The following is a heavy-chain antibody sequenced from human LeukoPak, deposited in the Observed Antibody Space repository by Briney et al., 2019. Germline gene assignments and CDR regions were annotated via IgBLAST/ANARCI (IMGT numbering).Heavy chain of an antibody. CDR2: MNPNTGNT. Sequence: ASVKVSCKASGYTFTNYDINWVRQAAGQGLEWMGWMNPNTGNTGYSQKFQDRITMTRNTSISTAYMELSSLRSEDTAVYYCAKDGWMVGATAYSYYFYMDVWGKGTTVTVSS. D-gene: IGHD1-26*01. V-gene: IGHV1-8*01. CDR3: AKDGWMVGATAYSYYFYMDV. J-gene: IGHJ6*03. CDR1: GYTFTNYD.